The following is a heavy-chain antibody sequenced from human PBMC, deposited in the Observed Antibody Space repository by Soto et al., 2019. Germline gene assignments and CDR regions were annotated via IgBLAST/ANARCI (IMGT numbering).Heavy chain of an antibody. Sequence: GGSLRLSCAASGFIFNTYTMNWVRQAPGKGLEWVSSISGRSSNIYYADSVKGRFTISRDNAENSLYLQMNSLRPEDTAVYYCARIRNYSWFDPWGQGTLVTVS. V-gene: IGHV3-21*06. CDR3: ARIRNYSWFDP. CDR2: ISGRSSNI. J-gene: IGHJ5*02. D-gene: IGHD3-10*01. CDR1: GFIFNTYT.